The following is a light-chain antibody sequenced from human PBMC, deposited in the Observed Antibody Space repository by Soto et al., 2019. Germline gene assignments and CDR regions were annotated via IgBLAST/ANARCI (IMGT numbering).Light chain of an antibody. CDR3: CSYGGSNNYVL. CDR1: SSDVGAYNS. CDR2: KGT. Sequence: QSVLAQPASVSGSPGQSVTISCTGTSSDVGAYNSVSWYQQHPDKAPQLMIYKGTQRPSGVSNRFSGSTSGNAASLTISGLQAGDEADYFCCSYGGSNNYVLLGGGTQLTVL. V-gene: IGLV2-23*01. J-gene: IGLJ2*01.